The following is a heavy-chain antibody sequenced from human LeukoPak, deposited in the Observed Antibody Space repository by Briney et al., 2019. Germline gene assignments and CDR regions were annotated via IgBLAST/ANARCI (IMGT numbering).Heavy chain of an antibody. CDR3: AKAPGYYYEI. J-gene: IGHJ3*02. V-gene: IGHV3-30*04. Sequence: GGSLRLSCAASGFTFSNYTMHWVRQAPGKGLEWVAVISYDGTDKYYADSVKGRFTISRDNSKNTLYLQINSLRAEDTAVYYCAKAPGYYYEIWGQGTMVTVSS. CDR2: ISYDGTDK. CDR1: GFTFSNYT. D-gene: IGHD3-10*01.